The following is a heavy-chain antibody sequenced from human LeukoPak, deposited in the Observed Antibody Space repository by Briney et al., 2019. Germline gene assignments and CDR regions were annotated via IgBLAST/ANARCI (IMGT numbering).Heavy chain of an antibody. J-gene: IGHJ4*02. CDR3: AGVDFWSGYPDY. D-gene: IGHD3-3*01. Sequence: SETLSLTCTVSGGPISSGSYYWSWIRQPAGKGLEWIGRIYTSGSTNYNPSLKSRVTISVDTSKNQFSLKLSSVTAADTAVYYCAGVDFWSGYPDYWGQGTLVTVSS. CDR1: GGPISSGSYY. V-gene: IGHV4-61*02. CDR2: IYTSGST.